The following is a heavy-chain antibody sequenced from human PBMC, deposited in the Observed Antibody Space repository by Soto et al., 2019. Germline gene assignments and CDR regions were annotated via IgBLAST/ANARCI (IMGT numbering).Heavy chain of an antibody. CDR3: ARVGREGELEPGACNYYYYGMDV. D-gene: IGHD1-1*01. CDR2: ISASNGNT. J-gene: IGHJ6*02. V-gene: IGHV1-18*04. CDR1: CYNFTSYG. Sequence: AASVQVSFNAFCYNFTSYGIIWLRQAPGQGLEGMGWISASNGNTNYAQKLQGRVTMTTDTSTSTAYMELRSLRSDAAAVYYCARVGREGELEPGACNYYYYGMDVWGQGTTVTVSS.